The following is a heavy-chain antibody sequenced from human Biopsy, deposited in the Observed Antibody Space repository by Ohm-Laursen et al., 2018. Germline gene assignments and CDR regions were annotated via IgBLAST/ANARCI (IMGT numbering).Heavy chain of an antibody. CDR3: ARDSRGGHLNTTLITGKNLDS. Sequence: SDTLSLTWTASRDSISNYYWTWIRQSPGKGLDWIGYIYYTGSTNYNPSVKSRVTISVDTSKNQFSLKLNSVTAADTAVYFCARDSRGGHLNTTLITGKNLDSWGQGILVTVSS. CDR1: RDSISNYY. J-gene: IGHJ4*02. CDR2: IYYTGST. D-gene: IGHD3-16*01. V-gene: IGHV4-59*01.